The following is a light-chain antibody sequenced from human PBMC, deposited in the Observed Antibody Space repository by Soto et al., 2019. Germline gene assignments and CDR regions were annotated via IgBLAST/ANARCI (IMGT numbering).Light chain of an antibody. Sequence: ELVLTQSPGTLSLSPRKIDTVSCRASQSVSSSYLAWYQQKPGQAPRLLIYGASSRATGIPDRFSGSGSGTDFTLTSSRLEPEDFAVYYCQQYGSSPPWRFGQGTKVDIK. CDR1: QSVSSSY. J-gene: IGKJ1*01. CDR2: GAS. CDR3: QQYGSSPPWR. V-gene: IGKV3-20*01.